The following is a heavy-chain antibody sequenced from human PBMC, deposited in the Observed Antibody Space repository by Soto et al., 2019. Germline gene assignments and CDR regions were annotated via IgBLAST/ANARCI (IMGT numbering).Heavy chain of an antibody. CDR1: GGSFSTYF. J-gene: IGHJ4*02. CDR2: INQSGSS. Sequence: SETLSLTCSVDGGSFSTYFWTWVRQPPGKGLEWIGEINQSGSSSYNPSLESRVSISVDTSKNQFSLKLSSVTAADTAVYYCARALRGYSGYDWALGYWGQGTLVTVS. D-gene: IGHD5-12*01. CDR3: ARALRGYSGYDWALGY. V-gene: IGHV4-34*01.